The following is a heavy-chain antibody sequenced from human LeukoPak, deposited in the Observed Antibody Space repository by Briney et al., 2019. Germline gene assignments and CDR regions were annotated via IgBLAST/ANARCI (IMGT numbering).Heavy chain of an antibody. Sequence: PGGSLRLSCAAFGFTFDDYAMHWVRQAPGKGLEWVSGISWNSGSIGYADSVKGRFTISRDNAKNSLYLQMNSLRAEDTALYYCAKGGFGELEVYFDYWGQGTLVTVSS. CDR2: ISWNSGSI. J-gene: IGHJ4*02. V-gene: IGHV3-9*01. CDR1: GFTFDDYA. D-gene: IGHD3-10*01. CDR3: AKGGFGELEVYFDY.